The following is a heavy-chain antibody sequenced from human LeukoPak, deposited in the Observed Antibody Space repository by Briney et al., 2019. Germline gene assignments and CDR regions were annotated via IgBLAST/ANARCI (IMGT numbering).Heavy chain of an antibody. V-gene: IGHV4-34*01. CDR2: INHSGST. Sequence: PSETLSLTCAVYGGSFSVYYWSWIRQPPGKGLEWIGEINHSGSTNYNPSLKSRVTISVDTSKNQFSLKPSSVTAADTAVYYCARGGVVPAAILVGNYYGMDVWGQGTTVTVSS. CDR3: ARGGVVPAAILVGNYYGMDV. D-gene: IGHD2-2*01. CDR1: GGSFSVYY. J-gene: IGHJ6*02.